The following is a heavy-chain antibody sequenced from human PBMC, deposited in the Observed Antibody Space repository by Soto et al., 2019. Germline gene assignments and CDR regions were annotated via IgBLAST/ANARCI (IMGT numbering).Heavy chain of an antibody. Sequence: VASVKVSCKASGGTFSSYAISWVRQAPGQGLEWMGGIIPIFGTANYAQKFQGRVTITADESTSTAYMELSSLRSEDTAVYYCASTGAAAVSYYFDYWGQGTLVTVSS. V-gene: IGHV1-69*13. CDR1: GGTFSSYA. CDR2: IIPIFGTA. D-gene: IGHD6-13*01. J-gene: IGHJ4*02. CDR3: ASTGAAAVSYYFDY.